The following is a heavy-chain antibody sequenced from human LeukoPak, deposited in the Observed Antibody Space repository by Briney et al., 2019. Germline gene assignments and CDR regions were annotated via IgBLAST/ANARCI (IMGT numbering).Heavy chain of an antibody. Sequence: PSETLSLTCTVSGGSISSYYWSWIRQPPGKGLEWIGYIYYSGSTNYNPSLKSRVTISVDTSKNQFSLKLSSVTAADTAVYYCARAPIVGALGWFDPWGQGTLVTVSS. J-gene: IGHJ5*02. CDR2: IYYSGST. CDR1: GGSISSYY. V-gene: IGHV4-59*01. CDR3: ARAPIVGALGWFDP. D-gene: IGHD1-26*01.